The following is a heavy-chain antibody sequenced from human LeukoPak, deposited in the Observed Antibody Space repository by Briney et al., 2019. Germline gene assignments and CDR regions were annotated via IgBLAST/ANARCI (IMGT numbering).Heavy chain of an antibody. V-gene: IGHV4-38-2*01. D-gene: IGHD2-21*01. CDR3: ARLEYCGGDCYLFNY. Sequence: SETLSLTCAVSGYSISSGYYWGWIRQPPGKGLEWIGSIYHSGSTYYNPSLKSRVTISVDTSKNQFSLKLSSVAAADTAVYYCARLEYCGGDCYLFNYWGQGTLVTVSS. CDR1: GYSISSGYY. J-gene: IGHJ4*02. CDR2: IYHSGST.